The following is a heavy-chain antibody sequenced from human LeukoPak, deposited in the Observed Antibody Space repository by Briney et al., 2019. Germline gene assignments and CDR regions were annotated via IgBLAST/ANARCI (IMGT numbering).Heavy chain of an antibody. D-gene: IGHD3-3*01. Sequence: TGGSLRLSCAASGFTFSSYAMSWVRQAPGKGLEWVSAISGSGGSTYYADSVKGRFTISRDNSKNTLYLQMNSLRAEDTAVYYCAKDLEERARGYYYTDVWGKGTTVTVSS. CDR2: ISGSGGST. CDR1: GFTFSSYA. CDR3: AKDLEERARGYYYTDV. V-gene: IGHV3-23*01. J-gene: IGHJ6*03.